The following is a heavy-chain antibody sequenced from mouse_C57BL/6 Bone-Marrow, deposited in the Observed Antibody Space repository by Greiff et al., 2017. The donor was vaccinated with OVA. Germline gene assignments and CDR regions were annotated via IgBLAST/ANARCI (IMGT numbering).Heavy chain of an antibody. CDR2: ISYDGSN. CDR1: GYSITSGYY. CDR3: ARGVFLFAY. Sequence: EVKLMESGPGLVKPSQSLSLTCSVTGYSITSGYYWNWIRQFPGNKLEWMGYISYDGSNNYNPSLKNRISITRDTSKNQFFLKLNSVTTEGTATYYCARGVFLFAYWGQETLVTVSA. J-gene: IGHJ3*01. V-gene: IGHV3-6*01.